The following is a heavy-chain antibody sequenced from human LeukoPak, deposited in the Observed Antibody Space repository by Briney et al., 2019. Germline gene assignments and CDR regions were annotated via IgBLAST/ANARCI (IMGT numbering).Heavy chain of an antibody. CDR1: GYTLTELS. CDR3: ATGPAAAGFPYYYYYMDV. D-gene: IGHD6-13*01. Sequence: GASVKVSCKVSGYTLTELSMHWVRQAPGKGLEWMGGFDPEDGETIYAQKFQGRVTMTEDTSTDTAYMELSSLRSEDTAVYYCATGPAAAGFPYYYYYMDVWGKGTTVTVSS. J-gene: IGHJ6*03. V-gene: IGHV1-24*01. CDR2: FDPEDGET.